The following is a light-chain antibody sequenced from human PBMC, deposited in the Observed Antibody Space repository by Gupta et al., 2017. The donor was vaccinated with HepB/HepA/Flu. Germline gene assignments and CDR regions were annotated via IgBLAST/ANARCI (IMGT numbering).Light chain of an antibody. V-gene: IGLV2-23*02. CDR2: EVS. Sequence: QSALPQPASVSGSPGQSITISCTGTSSDVGSYNLVSWYQQHPGKAPKLMIYEVSKRPSGVSNRFSGSKSGNTASLTISGLQAEDEADYYCCSYAGSSTSFGGGTKLTVL. CDR3: CSYAGSSTS. J-gene: IGLJ3*02. CDR1: SSDVGSYNL.